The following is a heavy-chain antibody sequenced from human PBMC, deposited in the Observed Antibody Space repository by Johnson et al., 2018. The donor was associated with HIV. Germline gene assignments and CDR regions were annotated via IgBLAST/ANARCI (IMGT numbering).Heavy chain of an antibody. CDR3: AKLPGSGYYLDAFDI. Sequence: VQLVESGGGVVQPGRSLRLSCAASGFTFSSYGMHWVRQAPGKGLEWVAVISYDGSNKYYADSVKGRFTISRDNSKNTLYLQMNSLRAEDTAVYYCAKLPGSGYYLDAFDIWGQGTMVTVSS. CDR2: ISYDGSNK. V-gene: IGHV3-30*18. CDR1: GFTFSSYG. J-gene: IGHJ3*02. D-gene: IGHD3-22*01.